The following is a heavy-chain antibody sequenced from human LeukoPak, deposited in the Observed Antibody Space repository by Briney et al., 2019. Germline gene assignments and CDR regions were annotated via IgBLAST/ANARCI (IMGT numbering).Heavy chain of an antibody. V-gene: IGHV3-73*01. CDR3: ARPSQFGSGTDYYLDS. D-gene: IGHD3-10*01. J-gene: IGHJ4*02. CDR1: GFMFSGSP. Sequence: GGSLRLSCAASGFMFSGSPMHWVRQASGKGLEWVGRIRTKTNDYATTYAASVKGRFTISRDDSTNTAYLRMDSLKTEDTAVYYCARPSQFGSGTDYYLDSWGQGTLVTVSS. CDR2: IRTKTNDYAT.